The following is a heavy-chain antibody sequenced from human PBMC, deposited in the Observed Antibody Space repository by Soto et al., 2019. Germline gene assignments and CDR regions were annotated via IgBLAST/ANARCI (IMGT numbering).Heavy chain of an antibody. V-gene: IGHV1-3*01. CDR3: GYSYRYYFDY. CDR1: GYTFTSYA. CDR2: INAGNGNT. D-gene: IGHD5-18*01. Sequence: ASVKVSCKASGYTFTSYAMHWVRQAPGQRLEWMGWINAGNGNTKYSQKFQGRVTITRDTSASTAYMDPVDTATYYCAHRRRGYSYRYYFDYWGQGTLVTVSS. J-gene: IGHJ4*02.